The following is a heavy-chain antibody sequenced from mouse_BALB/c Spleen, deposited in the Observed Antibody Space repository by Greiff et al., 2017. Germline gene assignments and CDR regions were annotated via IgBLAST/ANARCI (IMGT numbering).Heavy chain of an antibody. CDR1: GFNIKDSY. CDR3: ASGGWYFDV. CDR2: IDPANGNT. V-gene: IGHV14-3*02. J-gene: IGHJ1*01. Sequence: EVQLQQSGAELVKPGASVKLSCTASGFNIKDSYMHWVKQRPEQGLEWIGRIDPANGNTKYDPKFQGKATITADTSSNTAYLQRSSLTSEDTAVYYCASGGWYFDVWGAGTTVTVSS.